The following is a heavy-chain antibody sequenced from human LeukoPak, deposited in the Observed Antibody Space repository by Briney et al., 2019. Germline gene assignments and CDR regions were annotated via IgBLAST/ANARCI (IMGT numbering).Heavy chain of an antibody. Sequence: GGSLRLSCAASGFTFSDYYTNWIRQAPGKGLEWVSSISGGSRTINYADSVKGRFTTSRDNAKNSLFLQVNSLRAEDTAVYYCARAGQSDYWGQGTLVTVSS. CDR2: ISGGSRTI. J-gene: IGHJ4*02. V-gene: IGHV3-11*01. CDR3: ARAGQSDY. CDR1: GFTFSDYY.